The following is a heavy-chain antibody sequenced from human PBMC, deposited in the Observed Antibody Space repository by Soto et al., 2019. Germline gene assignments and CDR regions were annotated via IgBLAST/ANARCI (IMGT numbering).Heavy chain of an antibody. D-gene: IGHD2-2*02. CDR1: GYSFTSYC. CDR3: AREGYCSYTACYSVDD. Sequence: GESLKTSRQGSGYSFTSYCIRWGRQMPGKGLEWIGRIDPSDSYTNYMPGFQGQVTDSADKSIISANLQWSSVKAADSSMYYCAREGYCSYTACYSVDDWGQGTLVTVSS. J-gene: IGHJ4*02. V-gene: IGHV5-10-1*04. CDR2: IDPSDSYT.